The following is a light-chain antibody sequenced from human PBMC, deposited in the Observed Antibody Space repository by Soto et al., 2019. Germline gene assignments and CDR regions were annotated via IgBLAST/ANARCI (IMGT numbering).Light chain of an antibody. J-gene: IGKJ1*01. V-gene: IGKV1-5*03. CDR1: QTISSW. CDR3: QHYNSYPEA. Sequence: DTQLTQSPSNLSGSVGDRVTITCRASQTISSWLAWYQQKPGKAPKLLIYKASTLKSGVPSRFSGSGSGTEFTLTISSLQPDDVPIYSCQHYNSYPEASGQGPKVDIK. CDR2: KAS.